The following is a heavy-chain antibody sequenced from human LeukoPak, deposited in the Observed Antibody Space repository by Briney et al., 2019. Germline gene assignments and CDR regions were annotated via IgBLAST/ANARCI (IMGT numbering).Heavy chain of an antibody. Sequence: RASVKVSCKASGYTFTGYHMHWVRQAPGQGLEWMGRINPNSGDINYAQKFQGRVTMTRDTSISTAYMELSRLRSDDTAVFYCARDYCSSTSCLFDYWGQGTLVTVSS. D-gene: IGHD2-2*01. CDR2: INPNSGDI. CDR3: ARDYCSSTSCLFDY. V-gene: IGHV1-2*06. CDR1: GYTFTGYH. J-gene: IGHJ4*02.